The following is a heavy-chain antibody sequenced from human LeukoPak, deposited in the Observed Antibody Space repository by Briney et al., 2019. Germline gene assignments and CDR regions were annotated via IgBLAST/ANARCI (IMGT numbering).Heavy chain of an antibody. CDR3: AKEIDSSGCFDY. J-gene: IGHJ4*02. CDR2: VTGSGGDT. D-gene: IGHD6-19*01. CDR1: GFTFSKYV. Sequence: PGGSLSLSCAASGFTFSKYVMSWVRQAPGKGLEWVSAVTGSGGDTYYSDSAKGRFTISRDNSKNTLYLQMNSLRAEDTAVYYCAKEIDSSGCFDYWGQGTLVTVSS. V-gene: IGHV3-23*01.